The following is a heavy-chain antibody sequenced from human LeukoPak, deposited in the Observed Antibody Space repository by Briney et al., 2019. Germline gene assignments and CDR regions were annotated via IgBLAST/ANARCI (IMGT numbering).Heavy chain of an antibody. J-gene: IGHJ3*02. CDR1: GFTFSNYW. CDR2: IKQDGSEK. D-gene: IGHD3-9*01. V-gene: IGHV3-7*03. CDR3: ARDGSLRYFDWLLSNEAFDI. Sequence: TGGSLRLSCAASGFTFSNYWMHWVRQAPGKGLEWVANIKQDGSEKYYVDSVKGRYTISRDNAKNSLYLQMNSLRAEDTAVYYCARDGSLRYFDWLLSNEAFDIWGQGTMVTVSS.